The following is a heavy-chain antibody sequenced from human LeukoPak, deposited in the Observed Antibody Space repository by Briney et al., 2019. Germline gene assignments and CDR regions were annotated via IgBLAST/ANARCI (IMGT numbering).Heavy chain of an antibody. CDR2: IWYGANNK. D-gene: IGHD6-13*01. CDR3: ARASNSSWLSDY. J-gene: IGHJ4*02. V-gene: IGHV3-33*01. CDR1: GFTFRSFG. Sequence: GGSLRLSCAASGFTFRSFGMHWVRQAPGKGLEWVAIIWYGANNKYYADSVKGRFTISRDDSKSTLYLLMNSLRAEDTAVYYCARASNSSWLSDYWGQGTLVTVFS.